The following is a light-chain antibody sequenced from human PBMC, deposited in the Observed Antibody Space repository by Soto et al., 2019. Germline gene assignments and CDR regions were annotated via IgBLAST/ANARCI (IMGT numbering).Light chain of an antibody. CDR3: QQYMSSVT. Sequence: EIVLTQSPGPLSLSPGQRATLSCRASQSVDTTFFAWYQKKPGQAPRLLIYGASKRATGIPDRFSGSGSGTDFTLIISRLEPEDFAVYYCQQYMSSVTFVQGTKVEIK. CDR2: GAS. V-gene: IGKV3-20*01. J-gene: IGKJ1*01. CDR1: QSVDTTF.